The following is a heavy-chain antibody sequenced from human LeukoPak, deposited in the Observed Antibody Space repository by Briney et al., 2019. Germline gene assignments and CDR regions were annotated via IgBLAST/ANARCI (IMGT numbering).Heavy chain of an antibody. Sequence: GGSLRLSCAASGFTFGSYAMHWVRQAPGKGLEWVAVMSFDGTHIYYADSVKGRFTISRDNSKSTLYLQMNSLRVEDTAIYYCARNPGVGSSWYRLHYWGQGTLVTVSS. CDR1: GFTFGSYA. D-gene: IGHD6-13*01. J-gene: IGHJ4*02. CDR3: ARNPGVGSSWYRLHY. CDR2: MSFDGTHI. V-gene: IGHV3-30-3*01.